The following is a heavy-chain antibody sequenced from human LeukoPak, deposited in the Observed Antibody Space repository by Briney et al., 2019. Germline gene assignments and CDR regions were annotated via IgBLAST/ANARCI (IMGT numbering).Heavy chain of an antibody. J-gene: IGHJ4*02. CDR3: ARSMVPLFED. Sequence: GGSLRLSCAASGFTLSSYWMHWVRQAPGKGLVWVSGINSDGRSTRYADSVKGRFTISRDNAKNTLYLQMNSLTAEDTAVYYCARSMVPLFEDWGQGTLVTVSS. V-gene: IGHV3-74*01. CDR1: GFTLSSYW. D-gene: IGHD4/OR15-4a*01. CDR2: INSDGRST.